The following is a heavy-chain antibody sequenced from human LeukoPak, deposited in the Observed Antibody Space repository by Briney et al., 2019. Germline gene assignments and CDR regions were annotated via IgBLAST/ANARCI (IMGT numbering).Heavy chain of an antibody. J-gene: IGHJ4*02. CDR1: GYSVSSGYY. CDR2: IYHSGST. Sequence: SETLSLTCGVSGYSVSSGYYWGWIRQPPGKGLEWIGSIYHSGSTYYNPSLKSRVTISVDTSKNQFSLKLTSVTAADTAVYYCARHPYSSSYYFDYWGQGTLVTVSS. V-gene: IGHV4-38-2*01. CDR3: ARHPYSSSYYFDY. D-gene: IGHD6-6*01.